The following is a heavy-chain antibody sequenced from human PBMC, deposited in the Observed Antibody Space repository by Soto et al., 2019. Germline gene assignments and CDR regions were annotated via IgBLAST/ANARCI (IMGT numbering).Heavy chain of an antibody. V-gene: IGHV4-38-2*01. J-gene: IGHJ4*02. D-gene: IGHD4-17*01. Sequence: PSETLSLTCAVSGYSISSGYYWGWIRQPPGKGLEWIGSIYHSGSTYYNPSLKSRVTISVDTSKNQFSLKLSSVTAADTAVYYCARTDYGDYVGYYFDYWGQGTLVTVSS. CDR2: IYHSGST. CDR3: ARTDYGDYVGYYFDY. CDR1: GYSISSGYY.